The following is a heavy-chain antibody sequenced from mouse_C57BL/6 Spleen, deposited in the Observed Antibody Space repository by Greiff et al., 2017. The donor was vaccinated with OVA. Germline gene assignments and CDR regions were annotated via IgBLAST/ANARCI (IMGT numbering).Heavy chain of an antibody. CDR2: IRLKSDNYAT. J-gene: IGHJ3*01. V-gene: IGHV6-3*01. CDR1: GFTFSNYW. Sequence: EVQLQQSGGGLVQPGGSMKLSCVASGFTFSNYWMNWVRQSPEKGLEWVAQIRLKSDNYATHYAESVKARFTISRDDSKSSVYLQMNNLRAEDTGIYYCTGGYAPFAYWGQGTLVTVSA. CDR3: TGGYAPFAY. D-gene: IGHD2-2*01.